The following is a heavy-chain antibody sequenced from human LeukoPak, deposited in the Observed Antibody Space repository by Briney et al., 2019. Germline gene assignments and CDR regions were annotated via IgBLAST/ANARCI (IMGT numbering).Heavy chain of an antibody. CDR2: IYYSGST. CDR3: ARIYGDYGVDY. J-gene: IGHJ4*02. Sequence: KSSETLSLTCTVSGGSISSYYWSWIRQPPGKGLEWIGYIYYSGSTNYNPSLKSRVTISVDTSKNQFSLKLSSVTAADTAVYYCARIYGDYGVDYWGQGTLVTVSS. V-gene: IGHV4-59*01. CDR1: GGSISSYY. D-gene: IGHD4-17*01.